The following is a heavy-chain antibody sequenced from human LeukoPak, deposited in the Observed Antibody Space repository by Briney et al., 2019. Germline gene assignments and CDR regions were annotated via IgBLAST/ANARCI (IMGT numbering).Heavy chain of an antibody. J-gene: IGHJ4*02. CDR3: VRQGGWGGAASLIDF. D-gene: IGHD2-15*01. CDR1: GGSISSSSYY. CDR2: MFYGGST. Sequence: SETLSHTCTVSGGSISSSSYYWGWIRQPPGKGLEWIGSMFYGGSTYYNASLRSRVSLSVDTSRNQFSLKLSSVTAPDTAIFYCVRQGGWGGAASLIDFWGQGTLVTVSS. V-gene: IGHV4-39*01.